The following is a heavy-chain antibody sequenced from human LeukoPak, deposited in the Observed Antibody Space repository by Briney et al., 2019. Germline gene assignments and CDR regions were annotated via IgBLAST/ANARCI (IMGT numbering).Heavy chain of an antibody. CDR3: AHIGRKRDGYNGELADDAFDT. CDR1: WFSLSSSGVG. Sequence: ESSPTLVKPTQTLTLTCTFSWFSLSSSGVGVGWICQRPGNALGCIALIYSHDDKRYSPSLKSRLNITKDTSKNQVVLTMTNVEPVDTATYYCAHIGRKRDGYNGELADDAFDTWGQGTMVTVSS. D-gene: IGHD5-24*01. J-gene: IGHJ3*02. V-gene: IGHV2-5*01. CDR2: IYSHDDK.